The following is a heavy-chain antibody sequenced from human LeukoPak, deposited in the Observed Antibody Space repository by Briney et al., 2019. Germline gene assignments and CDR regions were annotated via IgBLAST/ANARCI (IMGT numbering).Heavy chain of an antibody. D-gene: IGHD1-26*01. V-gene: IGHV3-30*18. CDR3: AKVSGGSSGDAFDM. CDR1: GFTFSSYG. Sequence: GGSLRLSCAASGFTFSSYGMHWVRQAPGKGLEWVAVISYDGSNKYYADSVKGRFTISRDNSKNTLYLQMNSLRAEDTAVYYCAKVSGGSSGDAFDMWGQGTMVTVSS. J-gene: IGHJ3*02. CDR2: ISYDGSNK.